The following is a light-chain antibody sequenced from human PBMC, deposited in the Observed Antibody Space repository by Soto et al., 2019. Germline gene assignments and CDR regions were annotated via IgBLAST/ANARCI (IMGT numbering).Light chain of an antibody. CDR2: EVS. CDR3: NSYTSSSTLDV. Sequence: QSVLTQPASVSGFPGQSITISCTGTSSDVGGYNYVSWYQQHLGKAPKLMIYEVSNRPSGVSNRFSGSKSGNTASLTISGLQAEDEADYYCNSYTSSSTLDVFGTGTKV. CDR1: SSDVGGYNY. V-gene: IGLV2-14*01. J-gene: IGLJ1*01.